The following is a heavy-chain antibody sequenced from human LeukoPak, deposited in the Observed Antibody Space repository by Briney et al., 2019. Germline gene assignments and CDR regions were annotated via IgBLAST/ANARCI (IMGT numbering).Heavy chain of an antibody. D-gene: IGHD2-2*01. Sequence: GGSLRLSCAVSGFTVSSYYMSWVRQAPGKGLEWVSTISGSAGSTYYADFVKGLFTISRDNSRNTLYLQMNSLRADDTAVYYCARYCSGASCYLGLDYWGQGTLVTVSS. CDR2: ISGSAGST. CDR1: GFTVSSYY. V-gene: IGHV3-23*01. CDR3: ARYCSGASCYLGLDY. J-gene: IGHJ4*02.